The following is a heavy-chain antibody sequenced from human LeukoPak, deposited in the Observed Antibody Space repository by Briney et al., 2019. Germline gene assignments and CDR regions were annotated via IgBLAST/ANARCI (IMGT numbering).Heavy chain of an antibody. J-gene: IGHJ4*02. Sequence: GGSLRLSCAASGFTFSNAWMSWVRQAPGKGLEWVGRIKSKTDGGTTDYAAPVKGRFTISRDDSKNTLYLQMNSLKTEDTAVYYCTTGPITIFGVVELDYWGQGTLVTVSS. CDR2: IKSKTDGGTT. D-gene: IGHD3-3*01. CDR1: GFTFSNAW. CDR3: TTGPITIFGVVELDY. V-gene: IGHV3-15*01.